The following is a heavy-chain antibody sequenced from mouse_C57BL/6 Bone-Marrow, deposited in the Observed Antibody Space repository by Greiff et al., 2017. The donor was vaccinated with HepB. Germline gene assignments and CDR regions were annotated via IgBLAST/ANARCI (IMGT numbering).Heavy chain of an antibody. CDR2: SRDKANDYTT. D-gene: IGHD2-4*01. CDR1: GFTFSDFY. CDR3: ARGPYDYDVGYFDY. Sequence: EVKLVESGGGLVQSGRSLRLSCATSGFTFSDFYMEWVRQAPGKGLEWIAASRDKANDYTTEYSASVKGRFIVSRDTSQSILYLQMNALRAEDTAIYYCARGPYDYDVGYFDYWGQGTTLTVSS. V-gene: IGHV7-1*01. J-gene: IGHJ2*01.